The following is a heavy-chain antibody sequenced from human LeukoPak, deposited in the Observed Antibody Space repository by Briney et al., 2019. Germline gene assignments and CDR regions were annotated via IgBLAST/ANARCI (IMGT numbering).Heavy chain of an antibody. Sequence: PSETLSLTCAVYGGSFSGYYWSWIRQPPGKGLEWIGEINHSGSTNYNPSLKSRVTISVDTSKNQFSLKLSSVTAADTAVYYCAREIGILTGYYTSDAFDIWGQGTMVTVSP. CDR2: INHSGST. J-gene: IGHJ3*02. CDR1: GGSFSGYY. CDR3: AREIGILTGYYTSDAFDI. D-gene: IGHD3-9*01. V-gene: IGHV4-34*01.